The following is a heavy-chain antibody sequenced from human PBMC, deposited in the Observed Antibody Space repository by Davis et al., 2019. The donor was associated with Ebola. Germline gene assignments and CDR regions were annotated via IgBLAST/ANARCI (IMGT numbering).Heavy chain of an antibody. D-gene: IGHD6-19*01. J-gene: IGHJ4*02. CDR3: ATTPQYSSGQNKPVDY. CDR2: IWDDGSNK. Sequence: GGSLRLSCAASGFTLSGYDMNWVRQAPGKGLPWVAVIWDDGSNKYYADSVKGRFTISRDNSKNTLYLQMNSLRAEDTAVYYCATTPQYSSGQNKPVDYWGQGTLVTVSS. V-gene: IGHV3-33*01. CDR1: GFTLSGYD.